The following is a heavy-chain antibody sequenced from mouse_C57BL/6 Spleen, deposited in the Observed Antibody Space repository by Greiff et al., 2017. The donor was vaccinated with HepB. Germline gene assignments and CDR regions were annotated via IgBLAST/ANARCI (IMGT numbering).Heavy chain of an antibody. V-gene: IGHV1-82*01. D-gene: IGHD2-3*01. J-gene: IGHJ1*03. CDR3: AGLLYDGYYWYFDV. Sequence: VQLQQSGPELVKPGASVKISCKASGYAFSSSWMNWVKQRPGKGLEWIGRIYPGDGDTNYNGKFKGKATLTADNSSSTAYMQLSSLTSEDSAVYFCAGLLYDGYYWYFDVWGTGTTVTVSS. CDR2: IYPGDGDT. CDR1: GYAFSSSW.